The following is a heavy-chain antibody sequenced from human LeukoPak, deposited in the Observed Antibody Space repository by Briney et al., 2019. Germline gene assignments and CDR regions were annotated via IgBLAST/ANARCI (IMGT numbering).Heavy chain of an antibody. J-gene: IGHJ4*02. CDR2: IRKKVNKYTT. V-gene: IGHV3-72*01. CDR3: TRAHLGDFDY. CDR1: GFTFSDHY. D-gene: IGHD4-17*01. Sequence: QPGGSLRLSCAASGFTFSDHYMDWVRQAPGKGLEWVGRIRKKVNKYTTKYASSVKGRFTISRDDLRNSLFLQMNSLKIEDTAVYYCTRAHLGDFDYWGRGTLVTVSS.